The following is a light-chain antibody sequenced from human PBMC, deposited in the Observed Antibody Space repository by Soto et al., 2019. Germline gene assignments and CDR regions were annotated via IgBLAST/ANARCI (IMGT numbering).Light chain of an antibody. CDR2: AES. CDR3: QQTSSFPLT. J-gene: IGKJ4*01. CDR1: QGITSW. V-gene: IGKV1-12*01. Sequence: DIQMTQSPSSVSASVGARVTITCRASQGITSWLAGYQQKPGKAPKLLIYAESNLQSGGPSRFSGSGSGTDFTLTISSLQPEDVATYYCQQTSSFPLTFGGGTKVEIK.